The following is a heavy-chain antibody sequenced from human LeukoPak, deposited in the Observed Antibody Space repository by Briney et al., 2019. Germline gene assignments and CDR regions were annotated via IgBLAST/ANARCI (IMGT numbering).Heavy chain of an antibody. Sequence: PGGSLRLSCAASGFTFSSYAMSWVRQAPGEGLEWVSTISKSGGSTYYADSVKGRFTISRDNSKNTLYLQMNSLRVEDTAVYYCAKAWGYYDSENWFDPWGQGTLVTVSS. D-gene: IGHD3-3*01. CDR3: AKAWGYYDSENWFDP. J-gene: IGHJ5*02. CDR1: GFTFSSYA. V-gene: IGHV3-23*01. CDR2: ISKSGGST.